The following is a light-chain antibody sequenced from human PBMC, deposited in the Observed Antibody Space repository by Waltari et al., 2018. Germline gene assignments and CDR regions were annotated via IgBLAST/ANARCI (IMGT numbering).Light chain of an antibody. CDR1: VFTKEY. CDR2: KDT. V-gene: IGLV3-25*03. CDR3: QSTDTIGTTVV. J-gene: IGLJ2*01. Sequence: SYGLTPPPSVSVSPGQTARINCSGAVFTKEYGFWYQQKPGRAPVVVIFKDTERPPGIPERFSGSGSGTTVTLTITGVQAEDEADYYCQSTDTIGTTVVFGGGTRLIAL.